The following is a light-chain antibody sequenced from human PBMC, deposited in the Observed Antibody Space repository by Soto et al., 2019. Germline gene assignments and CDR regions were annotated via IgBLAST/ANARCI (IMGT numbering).Light chain of an antibody. V-gene: IGKV3-11*01. CDR3: QQQYAWPPLT. CDR2: DAS. Sequence: EIVLTQSPATLSLSPGERATLSCRASRSVRSYLAWYQQKPGQAPRLLIYDASNRAAGIPARFSGSGSEADVSLPISNLEPEEFAVYYCQQQYAWPPLTFGQGTRLEIK. CDR1: RSVRSY. J-gene: IGKJ5*01.